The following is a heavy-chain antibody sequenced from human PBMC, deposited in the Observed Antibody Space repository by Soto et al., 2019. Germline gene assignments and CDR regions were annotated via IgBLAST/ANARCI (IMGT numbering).Heavy chain of an antibody. J-gene: IGHJ4*02. CDR3: ARPETIAAAGQGGPWYFDY. Sequence: SQTLPLPWTVSGGYISSTGYHWGWIRQPPGKGLEWIGSTYYSGSTYYNPPPKSRVPISVDTSNNQFPLKLSSVTAADTAGSYCARPETIAAAGQGGPWYFDYWGQGTLGTGSS. CDR2: TYYSGST. D-gene: IGHD6-13*01. V-gene: IGHV4-39*01. CDR1: GGYISSTGYH.